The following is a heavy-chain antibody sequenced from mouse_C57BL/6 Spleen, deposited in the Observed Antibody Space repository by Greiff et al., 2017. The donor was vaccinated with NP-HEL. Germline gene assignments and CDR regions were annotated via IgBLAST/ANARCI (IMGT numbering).Heavy chain of an antibody. CDR1: GYAFTNYL. CDR2: INPGSGGT. J-gene: IGHJ3*01. D-gene: IGHD2-4*01. V-gene: IGHV1-54*01. Sequence: VQLQQSGAELVRPGTSVKVSCKASGYAFTNYLIEWVKQRPGQGLEWIGVINPGSGGTNYNEKFKGKATLTADKSSSTAYMQLSSLTSEDSAVYFCARFDYDYDGAWFAYWGQGTLVTVSA. CDR3: ARFDYDYDGAWFAY.